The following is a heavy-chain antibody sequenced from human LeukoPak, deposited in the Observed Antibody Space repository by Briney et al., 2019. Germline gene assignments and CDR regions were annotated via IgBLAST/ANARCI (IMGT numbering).Heavy chain of an antibody. CDR3: ARGRGQLVLNYFDY. Sequence: GGSLRLSCAASGFTFSSHGMSWVRQAPGKGLEWVSSISSSRSYIYYADSVKGRFTISRDNAKNSLYLQMNSLRAEDTAVYYCARGRGQLVLNYFDYWGQGTLVTVSS. J-gene: IGHJ4*02. CDR2: ISSSRSYI. D-gene: IGHD6-13*01. CDR1: GFTFSSHG. V-gene: IGHV3-21*01.